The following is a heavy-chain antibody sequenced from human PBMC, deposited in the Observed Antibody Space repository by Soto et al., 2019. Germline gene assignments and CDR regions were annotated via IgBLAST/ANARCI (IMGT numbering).Heavy chain of an antibody. CDR1: GYTFTNQG. D-gene: IGHD6-13*01. CDR3: ARDHNLSSWRKIDH. J-gene: IGHJ4*02. Sequence: ASVKVSCKASGYTFTNQGISWVRQAPGQGLEWVGWINTFHGNTDYAQKFQGRVTMTTDTSTSTAYMELTSLRSDDAAVYYCARDHNLSSWRKIDHWGQGTLVTVSS. CDR2: INTFHGNT. V-gene: IGHV1-18*01.